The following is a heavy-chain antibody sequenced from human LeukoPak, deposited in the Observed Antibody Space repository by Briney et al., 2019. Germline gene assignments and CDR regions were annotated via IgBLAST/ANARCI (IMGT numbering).Heavy chain of an antibody. CDR3: AKSDWFDP. CDR2: SKYDGSTA. CDR1: GFTLKNYW. J-gene: IGHJ5*02. Sequence: GESLRLSCETSGFTLKNYWMSWLRRAPGKGLEWVSRSKYDGSTAMYAESVKGRFTISRDNARGTLYLQMNSLRVDDTAVYYCAKSDWFDPCGRRILVTVSS. V-gene: IGHV3-74*03.